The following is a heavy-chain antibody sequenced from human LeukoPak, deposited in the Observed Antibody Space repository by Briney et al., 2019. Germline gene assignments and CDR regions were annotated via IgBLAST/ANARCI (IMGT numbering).Heavy chain of an antibody. J-gene: IGHJ4*02. Sequence: ASVKVSCKASGYTFTSYYVHWVRQAPGQGLEWMGIINPSGGSTSYAQKFQGRVTMTRDTSTSTFYMEVSSLRSEDTAVYYCARANWGSEGLFNWGQGTLVTVSS. V-gene: IGHV1-46*01. D-gene: IGHD7-27*01. CDR1: GYTFTSYY. CDR3: ARANWGSEGLFN. CDR2: INPSGGST.